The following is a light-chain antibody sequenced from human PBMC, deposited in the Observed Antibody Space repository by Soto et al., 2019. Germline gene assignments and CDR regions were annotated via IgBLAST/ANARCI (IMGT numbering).Light chain of an antibody. CDR1: QSVSSSY. CDR3: QQYGSSPPYT. CDR2: GAS. Sequence: EMVLTQSPGTLSLSPGESATHSCRASQSVSSSYLAWYQQRPGQAPRLLIYGASSRATGIPDRFSGSGSGTDFTLTISRLEPEDFAVYYCQQYGSSPPYTFGQGTKLEIK. V-gene: IGKV3-20*01. J-gene: IGKJ2*01.